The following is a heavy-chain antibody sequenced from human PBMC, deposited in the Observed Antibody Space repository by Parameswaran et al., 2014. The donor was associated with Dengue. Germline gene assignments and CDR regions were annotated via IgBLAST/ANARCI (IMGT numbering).Heavy chain of an antibody. CDR2: IWFDGNNK. D-gene: IGHD2-2*02. V-gene: IGHV3-33*01. CDR3: ASLLGSDIVVVPAAILDGGATFDY. Sequence: VRQAPGKGLEWVAVIWFDGNNKFYADSVKGRFTISRDKSKNTLYLQMNSLRAEDTTVYYCASLLGSDIVVVPAAILDGGATFDYWGQGTLVTVSS. J-gene: IGHJ4*02.